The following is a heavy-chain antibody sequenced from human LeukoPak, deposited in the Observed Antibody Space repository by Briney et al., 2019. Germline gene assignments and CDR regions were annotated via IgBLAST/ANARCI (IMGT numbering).Heavy chain of an antibody. CDR3: ARDLYGDLDY. D-gene: IGHD4-17*01. Sequence: SETLSLTCTVSGYSISSGYYRGWIRQPPGKGLEWIGSIYHSGSTYYNPSLKSRVTISVDTSKNQFSLKLSSVTAADTAVYYCARDLYGDLDYWGQGTLVTVSS. V-gene: IGHV4-38-2*02. CDR1: GYSISSGYY. J-gene: IGHJ4*02. CDR2: IYHSGST.